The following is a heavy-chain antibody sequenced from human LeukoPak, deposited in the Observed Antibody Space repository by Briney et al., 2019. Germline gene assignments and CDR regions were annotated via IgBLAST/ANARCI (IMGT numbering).Heavy chain of an antibody. V-gene: IGHV1-69*13. CDR2: IIPIFGTA. Sequence: GAPVKVSCKASGGTFSSYAISWVRQAPGQGLEWMGGIIPIFGTANYAQKFQGRVTITADESTSTAYMELSSLRSEDTAVYYCARAEYDSSGYYWHDAFDIWGQGTMVTVSS. CDR3: ARAEYDSSGYYWHDAFDI. J-gene: IGHJ3*02. D-gene: IGHD3-22*01. CDR1: GGTFSSYA.